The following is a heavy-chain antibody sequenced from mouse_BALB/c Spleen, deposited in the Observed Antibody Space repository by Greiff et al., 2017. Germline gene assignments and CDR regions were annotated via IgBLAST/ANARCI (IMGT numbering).Heavy chain of an antibody. J-gene: IGHJ3*01. CDR1: GFTFSDYY. CDR3: ARGDGYGFAY. D-gene: IGHD2-3*01. CDR2: ISDGGSYT. Sequence: EVKLMESGGGLVKPGGSLKLSCAASGFTFSDYYMYWVRQTPEKRLEWVATISDGGSYTYYPDSVKGRFTISRDNAKNNLYLQMNSLQTDDTAMYYCARGDGYGFAYWGQGTLVTVSA. V-gene: IGHV5-4*02.